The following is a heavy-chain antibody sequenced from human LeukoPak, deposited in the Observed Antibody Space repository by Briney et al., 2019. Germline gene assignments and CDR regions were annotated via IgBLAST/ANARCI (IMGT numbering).Heavy chain of an antibody. CDR3: ARGVPKTSYYYYYMDV. Sequence: GSLRLSCTVSGFTVSSDSMSWVRQAPGKGLEWVSFIYSGGSTHYSDSVKGRFTISRDNAKNSLYLQMNSLRAEDTAVYYCARGVPKTSYYYYYMDVWGKGTTVTVSS. D-gene: IGHD4-11*01. J-gene: IGHJ6*03. V-gene: IGHV3-53*01. CDR2: IYSGGST. CDR1: GFTVSSDS.